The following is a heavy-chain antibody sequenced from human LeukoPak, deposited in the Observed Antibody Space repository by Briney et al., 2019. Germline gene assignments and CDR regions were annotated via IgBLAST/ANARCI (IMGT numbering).Heavy chain of an antibody. Sequence: SETLSLTCAVYGGSFSGYYWSWIRQPPGKGLEWIGEINHSGSTNYNPSLKSRVTISVDTSKDQFYLKLSSVTAPDTAVYYCASASSAIAYWRQGTLVTVSS. V-gene: IGHV4-34*01. CDR3: ASASSAIAY. CDR2: INHSGST. J-gene: IGHJ4*02. D-gene: IGHD2-2*01. CDR1: GGSFSGYY.